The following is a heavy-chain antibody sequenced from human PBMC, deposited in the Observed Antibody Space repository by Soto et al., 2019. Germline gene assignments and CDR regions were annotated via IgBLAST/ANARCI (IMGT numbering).Heavy chain of an antibody. CDR3: AREGGYSSGLGIDY. CDR2: INPNSGVT. J-gene: IGHJ4*02. Sequence: QVQLVQSGAEVKKPGASVKVSCKASGYTFTDYYMHWVRQAPGQGLEWMGWINPNSGVTNYAQKFQDWVTMTRDTSISTAYMELRRLRSDDTAVYYGAREGGYSSGLGIDYWGQGTLVTVSS. CDR1: GYTFTDYY. D-gene: IGHD6-19*01. V-gene: IGHV1-2*04.